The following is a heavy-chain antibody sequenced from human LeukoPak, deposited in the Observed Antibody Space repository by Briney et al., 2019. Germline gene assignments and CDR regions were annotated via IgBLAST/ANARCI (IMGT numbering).Heavy chain of an antibody. Sequence: GGSLRLSCEGSGFTFSNYWMGWIRQAPGKGLEWVSSLTGGSDNSEHADSVKGRFSISRDNSKNTLYLQMNSLTAEDTAVYYCVRGWQQLGSWGRGTLVTVSS. D-gene: IGHD1-1*01. CDR2: LTGGSDNS. CDR3: VRGWQQLGS. V-gene: IGHV3-23*01. CDR1: GFTFSNYW. J-gene: IGHJ5*02.